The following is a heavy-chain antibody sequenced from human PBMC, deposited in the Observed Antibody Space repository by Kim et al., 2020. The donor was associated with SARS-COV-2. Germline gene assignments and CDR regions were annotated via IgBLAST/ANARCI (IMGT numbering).Heavy chain of an antibody. D-gene: IGHD3-16*01. V-gene: IGHV4-31*02. Sequence: YNPPLMMRVTISVDTSKNQFSLKLSSVTAADTAVYYCARDPGGGYGYFDYWGQGTLVTVSS. J-gene: IGHJ4*02. CDR3: ARDPGGGYGYFDY.